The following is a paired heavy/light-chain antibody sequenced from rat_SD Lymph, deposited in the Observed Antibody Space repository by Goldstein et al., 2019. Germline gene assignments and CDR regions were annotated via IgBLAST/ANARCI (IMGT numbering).Heavy chain of an antibody. CDR3: ARTVPGPFAY. V-gene: IGHV5-34*01. D-gene: IGHD1-4*01. J-gene: IGHJ3*01. Sequence: EVQLVESGGGLVQPGRSLKLSCVASGFTFSNYGMNWIRQAPGKGLEWVAYISSGSSYIYYAETVKGRFTISRDNAKNTLYLQMTSLRSEDTALYYCARTVPGPFAYWGQGTLVTVSS. CDR1: GFTFSNYG. CDR2: ISSGSSYI.
Light chain of an antibody. J-gene: IGKJ5*01. CDR1: EDIYSN. CDR2: DAS. Sequence: DIQMTQSPASLSASLGETVTIECLASEDIYSNLAWYQQKPGKSPQLLIYDASSLQDGVPSRFSGSESGTQYSLEINSLQSEDAATYFCQQHHDYPLTFGSGTKLEIK. V-gene: IGKV12S39*01. CDR3: QQHHDYPLT.